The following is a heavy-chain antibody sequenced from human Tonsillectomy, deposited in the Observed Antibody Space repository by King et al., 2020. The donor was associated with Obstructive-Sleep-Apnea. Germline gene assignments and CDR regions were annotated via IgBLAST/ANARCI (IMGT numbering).Heavy chain of an antibody. V-gene: IGHV2-5*02. Sequence: TLKESGPTLVKPTQTLTLTCTFSWFSLSTSGVGVGWIRQPPGKALEWLALIYWDYDKHYSPSLKSRLTITKDTSKNQVVLKVTNMDPVDTATYFCAHSPRQLAYYFDSWGQGTLVTVSS. CDR3: AHSPRQLAYYFDS. J-gene: IGHJ4*02. D-gene: IGHD1-1*01. CDR2: IYWDYDK. CDR1: WFSLSTSGVG.